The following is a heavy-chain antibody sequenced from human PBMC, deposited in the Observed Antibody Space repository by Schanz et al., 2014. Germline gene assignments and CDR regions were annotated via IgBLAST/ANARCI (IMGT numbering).Heavy chain of an antibody. CDR2: IIPILGIA. D-gene: IGHD2-8*02. Sequence: QGQLVQSGPEVKEPGASVKVSCKASGGTFSTYTISWVRQAPGQGLEWMGRIIPILGIANYAQKLQDRVTMTTDTTTSTAYMELRSLRSDDTAVYYCATMWGYCTATACQILEVLDVWGQGTMVTVSS. CDR3: ATMWGYCTATACQILEVLDV. V-gene: IGHV1-69*02. J-gene: IGHJ3*01. CDR1: GGTFSTYT.